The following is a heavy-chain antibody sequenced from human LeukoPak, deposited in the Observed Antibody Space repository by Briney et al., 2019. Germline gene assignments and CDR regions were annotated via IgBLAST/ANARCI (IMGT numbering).Heavy chain of an antibody. Sequence: SETLSLTCTVSGGSISSSSYYWGWIRQPPGKGLEWIGSIYYSGSTYYNPSLKSRVTISVDTSKNQFSLKLSSVTAADTAVYYCARRQLSLGYLDYWGQGTLVTVSS. CDR3: ARRQLSLGYLDY. J-gene: IGHJ4*02. CDR1: GGSISSSSYY. D-gene: IGHD5-18*01. V-gene: IGHV4-39*01. CDR2: IYYSGST.